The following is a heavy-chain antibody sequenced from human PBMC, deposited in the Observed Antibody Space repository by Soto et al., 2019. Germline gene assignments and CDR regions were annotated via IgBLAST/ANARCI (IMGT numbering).Heavy chain of an antibody. J-gene: IGHJ4*02. Sequence: ASVKVSCKASGGTFSSYTISWVRQAPGQGLEWMGRIIPIIGIANYAQKFQGRVTITAHKPTSTAYIELSSLRSEDTAVYYCARVLGQYYFDYWGQGTLVTVSS. V-gene: IGHV1-69*02. CDR2: IIPIIGIA. CDR1: GGTFSSYT. D-gene: IGHD2-8*02. CDR3: ARVLGQYYFDY.